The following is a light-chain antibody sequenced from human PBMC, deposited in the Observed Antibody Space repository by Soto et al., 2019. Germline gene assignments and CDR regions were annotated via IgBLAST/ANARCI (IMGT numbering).Light chain of an antibody. J-gene: IGKJ1*01. CDR2: GAS. CDR1: QSVGSD. CDR3: QPYKSWVWT. V-gene: IGKV3-15*01. Sequence: EIVMTQSPATLSVSPGERATLSCRASQSVGSDLAWYQQKPGQAPRLLIYGASTRAPGIPARFSGSGSGTEFTLTVSSLQSEDIAVYLGQPYKSWVWTFGHGTKVDIK.